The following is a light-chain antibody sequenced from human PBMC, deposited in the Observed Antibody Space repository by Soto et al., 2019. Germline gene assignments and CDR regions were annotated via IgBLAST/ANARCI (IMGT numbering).Light chain of an antibody. CDR3: QQYGSSGT. CDR1: QSISSSY. CDR2: DAS. V-gene: IGKV3D-20*01. Sequence: EIVLTQSPGTLSLSPGERATLSCRASQSISSSYLAWYQQKPGLAPRLLIYDASNRATGIPDRFSGSGSGTDFTLTISRLEPEDFAVYYCQQYGSSGTFGQGTKVDI. J-gene: IGKJ1*01.